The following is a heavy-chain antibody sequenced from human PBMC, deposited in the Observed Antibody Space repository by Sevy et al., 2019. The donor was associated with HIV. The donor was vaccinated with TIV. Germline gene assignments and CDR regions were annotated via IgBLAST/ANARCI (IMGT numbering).Heavy chain of an antibody. V-gene: IGHV3-7*03. CDR3: ARVDDFWSGYYEVGLDYYYGMDV. CDR1: GFTFSSYW. J-gene: IGHJ6*02. Sequence: GGSLRLSCAASGFTFSSYWMSWVRQAPGKGLEWVANIKQDGSEKYYVDSVKGRFTISRDKAKNSLYLQMNSLRAEDTAVYYCARVDDFWSGYYEVGLDYYYGMDVWGQGTTVTVSS. D-gene: IGHD3-3*01. CDR2: IKQDGSEK.